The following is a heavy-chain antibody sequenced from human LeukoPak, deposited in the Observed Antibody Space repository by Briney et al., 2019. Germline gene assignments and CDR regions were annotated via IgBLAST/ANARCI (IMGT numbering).Heavy chain of an antibody. CDR3: ARLSITMVRGVIGDYYYYYMDV. D-gene: IGHD3-10*01. CDR2: INHSGST. CDR1: GGSFSGYY. V-gene: IGHV4-34*01. Sequence: PSETLSLTCAVYGGSFSGYYWSWIRQPPGKGLEWIGEINHSGSTNYNPSLKSRVTISVDTSKNQFSLKLSSVTAADTAVYYCARLSITMVRGVIGDYYYYYMDVWGKGTTVTISS. J-gene: IGHJ6*03.